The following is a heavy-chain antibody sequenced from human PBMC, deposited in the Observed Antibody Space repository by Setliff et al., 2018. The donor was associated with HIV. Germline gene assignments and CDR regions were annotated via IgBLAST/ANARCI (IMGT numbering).Heavy chain of an antibody. V-gene: IGHV4-39*07. D-gene: IGHD5-18*01. J-gene: IGHJ6*03. Sequence: PSETLSLTCTVSGGSISSSSYYWGWIRQPPGKGLEWIGSIHYSGSTYYNPSLKSRVTISVDTSKNQFSLKLSSVTAADTAVYYCAREAGIQLWLWKDYYYYYMDDWGKGTTVTVSS. CDR1: GGSISSSSYY. CDR2: IHYSGST. CDR3: AREAGIQLWLWKDYYYYYMDD.